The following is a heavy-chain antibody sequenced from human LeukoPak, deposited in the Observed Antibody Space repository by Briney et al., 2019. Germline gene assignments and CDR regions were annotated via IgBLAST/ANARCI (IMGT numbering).Heavy chain of an antibody. V-gene: IGHV3-30-3*01. CDR1: GFSFSKHG. Sequence: GGSLRLSCEGSGFSFSKHGLNWVRQAPGKGLEWVAVISYDGSNKYYADSVKGRFTISRDNAKNSLYLQMNSLRAEDTAVYYCARDGPYSGYYFDYWGQGTLVTVSS. J-gene: IGHJ4*02. D-gene: IGHD6-19*01. CDR2: ISYDGSNK. CDR3: ARDGPYSGYYFDY.